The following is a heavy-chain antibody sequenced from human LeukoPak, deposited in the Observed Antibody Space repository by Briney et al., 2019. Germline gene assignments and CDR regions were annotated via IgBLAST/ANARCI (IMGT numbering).Heavy chain of an antibody. J-gene: IGHJ3*02. CDR3: ARGGDGYNGGDAFDI. D-gene: IGHD5-24*01. CDR2: ISYDGNHR. Sequence: QPGGSLRLSCVGSGFSLSYNALHWVRQAPGKGLEWVAVISYDGNHRFYADSVKGRFTISRDNSKNTLYLQMNSLRAEDTAVYYCARGGDGYNGGDAFDIWGQGTMVTVSS. CDR1: GFSLSYNA. V-gene: IGHV3-30*03.